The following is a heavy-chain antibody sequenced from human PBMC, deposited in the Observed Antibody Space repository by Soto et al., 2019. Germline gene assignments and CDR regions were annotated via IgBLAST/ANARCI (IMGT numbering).Heavy chain of an antibody. CDR3: ARDKFED. CDR2: IYHSGST. V-gene: IGHV4-4*02. Sequence: QVQLQESGPGLVQPSGTLSLTCAVSGGSISTINWWSWVRQPPGKGLEWIGEIYHSGSTNYNPSXKXRXXMSVDKSKNQFSLKLSSVTAADTAVYYCARDKFEDWGQGILVTVSS. J-gene: IGHJ4*02. CDR1: GGSISTINW.